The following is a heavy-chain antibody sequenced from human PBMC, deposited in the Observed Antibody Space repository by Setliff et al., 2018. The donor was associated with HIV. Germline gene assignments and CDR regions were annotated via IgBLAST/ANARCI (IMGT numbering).Heavy chain of an antibody. CDR1: GFAFEKYY. Sequence: PGGSLRLSCLASGFAFEKYYMSWIRQTPEKTLEWISFISSTGSQKYYVDSVKGRFTISRDNAKKSLYLQMNSLRAEDMAVYYCARSHDYGDDRRLDYWGQGTLVTVSS. D-gene: IGHD4-17*01. CDR3: ARSHDYGDDRRLDY. CDR2: ISSTGSQK. J-gene: IGHJ4*02. V-gene: IGHV3-11*01.